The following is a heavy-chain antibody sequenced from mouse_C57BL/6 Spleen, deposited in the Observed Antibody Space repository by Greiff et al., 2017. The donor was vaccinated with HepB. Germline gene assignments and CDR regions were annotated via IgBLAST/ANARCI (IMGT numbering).Heavy chain of an antibody. J-gene: IGHJ4*01. CDR3: ARNPTMVTTNAMDY. V-gene: IGHV2-2*01. CDR1: GFSLTSYG. CDR2: IWSGGST. Sequence: QVQLQQSGPGLVQPSQSLSITCTVSGFSLTSYGVHWVRQSPGKGLEWLGVIWSGGSTDYNAAFISRLSISKDNSKSQVFFKMNSLQADDTAIYYCARNPTMVTTNAMDYWGQGTSVTVSS. D-gene: IGHD2-9*01.